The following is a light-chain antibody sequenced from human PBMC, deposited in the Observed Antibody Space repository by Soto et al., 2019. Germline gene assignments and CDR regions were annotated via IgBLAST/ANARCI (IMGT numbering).Light chain of an antibody. CDR2: DVS. V-gene: IGLV2-14*03. J-gene: IGLJ1*01. CDR3: NSYTSNNTYV. Sequence: QSALINPAPVSGSPGQAITISCSGTRIDVGAFNYVSWYQQHPGKAPKLMIYDVSNRPSGVSNRFSGSKSGNTASLTISGLRAEDEADYYCNSYTSNNTYVFGTGTKVTVL. CDR1: RIDVGAFNY.